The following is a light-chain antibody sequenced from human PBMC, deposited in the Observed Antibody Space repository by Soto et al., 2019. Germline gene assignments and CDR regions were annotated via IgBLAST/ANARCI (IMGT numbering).Light chain of an antibody. CDR3: QSYDSSLSVSYV. Sequence: QSVLTQPPSVSGAPGQRVTISCTGSSSNIGAGYDVHWYQQLPGTAPKLLIYGNSNRPSGVPDRFSGSKSGTSASLAITGLQAEDEADYYCQSYDSSLSVSYVFGTGTSSPS. J-gene: IGLJ1*01. CDR2: GNS. CDR1: SSNIGAGYD. V-gene: IGLV1-40*01.